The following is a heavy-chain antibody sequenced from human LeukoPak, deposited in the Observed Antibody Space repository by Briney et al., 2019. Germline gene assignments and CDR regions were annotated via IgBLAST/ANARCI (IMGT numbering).Heavy chain of an antibody. CDR3: AKEADIVSLYL. J-gene: IGHJ2*01. CDR2: IDPNSGGT. CDR1: GYTFTGNH. V-gene: IGHV1-2*02. Sequence: ASVKVSCKASGYTFTGNHVHWVRQAPGQGLEWMGWIDPNSGGTKYAQKFQDRVTMTSDTSISTAYMELSGLRSDDTAVYFCAKEADIVSLYLWGRGTLVTVS. D-gene: IGHD2-15*01.